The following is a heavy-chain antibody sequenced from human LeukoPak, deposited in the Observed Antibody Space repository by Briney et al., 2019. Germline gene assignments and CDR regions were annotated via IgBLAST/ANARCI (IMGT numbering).Heavy chain of an antibody. J-gene: IGHJ6*03. Sequence: GGSVTLSCSASGFTFSSYGVQWVRQAPGKGREGGAFIRYGGSNKEYADYVKGRSTTSRDNYKDTLYLHVNSLRPEDAAVYYCAKGSGYDAQYYYHFIDVWGKGPTVTSSS. V-gene: IGHV3-30*02. CDR3: AKGSGYDAQYYYHFIDV. D-gene: IGHD5-12*01. CDR2: IRYGGSNK. CDR1: GFTFSSYG.